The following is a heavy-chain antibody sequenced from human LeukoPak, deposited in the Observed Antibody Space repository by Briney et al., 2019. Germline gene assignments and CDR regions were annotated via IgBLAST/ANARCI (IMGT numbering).Heavy chain of an antibody. CDR2: ISYDGSNK. CDR1: GFTFSSYG. J-gene: IGHJ4*02. V-gene: IGHV3-30*18. Sequence: GGSLRLSCAASGFTFSSYGMHWVRQAPGKGLEWVAVISYDGSNKYYADSVKGRFTISRDNSKNTLYLQMNSLRAEDTAVYYCSNSGYGKGGFDYWGQGTLVTVSS. CDR3: SNSGYGKGGFDY. D-gene: IGHD5-12*01.